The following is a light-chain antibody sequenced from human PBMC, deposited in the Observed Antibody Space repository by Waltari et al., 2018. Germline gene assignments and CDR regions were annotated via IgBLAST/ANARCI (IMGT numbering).Light chain of an antibody. CDR3: QQYNSYSLLT. Sequence: DIQMTQSPSTLSASVGDRVTITCRASQSISNWLAWYQQKPGKAPKLLIYKASTLESGVPSRFSGSGSVTEVTLTISSLQPDDFATYYCQQYNSYSLLTFGGGTKVEIK. J-gene: IGKJ4*01. V-gene: IGKV1-5*03. CDR1: QSISNW. CDR2: KAS.